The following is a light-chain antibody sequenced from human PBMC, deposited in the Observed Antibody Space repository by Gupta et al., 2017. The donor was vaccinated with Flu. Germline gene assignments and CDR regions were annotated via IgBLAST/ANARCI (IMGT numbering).Light chain of an antibody. CDR3: QAWDSSTVV. Sequence: YDLTPPSPVSVSPGQTARITCSGDNSRDKYACWSQQKPGQSPVLVSYQDSERPSGIPERFSGSSSGNTATLTISGTQAMDEADYYCQAWDSSTVVFGGGTKLTVL. CDR2: QDS. V-gene: IGLV3-1*01. CDR1: NSRDKY. J-gene: IGLJ2*01.